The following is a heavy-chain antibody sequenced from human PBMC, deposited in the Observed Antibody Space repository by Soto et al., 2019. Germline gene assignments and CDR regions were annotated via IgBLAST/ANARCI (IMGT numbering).Heavy chain of an antibody. V-gene: IGHV1-69*08. CDR3: ARDWESTVSTWSFGGF. J-gene: IGHJ4*02. Sequence: QVPLVQSGAEVKKPGSSVKVSCKASGGTFSPYTINWVRQAPGQGLEWMGRIIPFLGVTNYAQKFQARITITADKSTSTAYMELSGLRFVDTAVYYGARDWESTVSTWSFGGFWGRGALVTVSS. CDR1: GGTFSPYT. CDR2: IIPFLGVT. D-gene: IGHD3-10*01.